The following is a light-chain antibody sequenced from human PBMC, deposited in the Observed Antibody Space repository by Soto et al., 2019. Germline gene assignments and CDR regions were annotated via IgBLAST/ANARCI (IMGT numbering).Light chain of an antibody. CDR3: CSYAGSYTLVV. J-gene: IGLJ2*01. V-gene: IGLV2-11*01. CDR2: DVS. Sequence: QSVLTQPRSVSGSPGQSVTISCTGTSSDVGGYNSVSWYQQHPGKAPKLIIYDVSKRPSGVPDRFSGSKSGNTASLTISGLLAEDEADYYCCSYAGSYTLVVFGGGTKLTVL. CDR1: SSDVGGYNS.